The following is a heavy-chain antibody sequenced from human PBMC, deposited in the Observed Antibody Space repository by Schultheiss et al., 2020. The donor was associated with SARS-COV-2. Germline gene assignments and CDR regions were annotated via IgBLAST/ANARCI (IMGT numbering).Heavy chain of an antibody. Sequence: GGSLRLSCAVSGFTFSDYYMSWIRQAPGKGLEWVSYISSSGSTIYYADSVKGRFTISRDNSKNTLYLQMNSLRAEDTAVYYCARERGGIAAAGRLDYWGQGTLVTVSS. D-gene: IGHD6-13*01. J-gene: IGHJ4*02. V-gene: IGHV3-11*01. CDR1: GFTFSDYY. CDR2: ISSSGSTI. CDR3: ARERGGIAAAGRLDY.